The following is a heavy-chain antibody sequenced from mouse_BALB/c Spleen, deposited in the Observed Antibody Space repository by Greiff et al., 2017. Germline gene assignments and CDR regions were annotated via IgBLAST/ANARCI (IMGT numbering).Heavy chain of an antibody. CDR1: GFAFSSYD. Sequence: EVMLVESGGGLVKPGGSLKLSCAASGFAFSSYDMSWVRQTPEKRLEWVAYISSGGGSTYYPDTVKGRFTISRDNAKNTLYLQMSSLKSEDTAMYYGARPPDGPKGMDYWGQGTSVTVSS. D-gene: IGHD2-3*01. V-gene: IGHV5-12-1*01. J-gene: IGHJ4*01. CDR3: ARPPDGPKGMDY. CDR2: ISSGGGST.